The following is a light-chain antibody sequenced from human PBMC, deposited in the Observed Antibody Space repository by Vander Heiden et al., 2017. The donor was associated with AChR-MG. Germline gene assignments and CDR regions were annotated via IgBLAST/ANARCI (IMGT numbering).Light chain of an antibody. CDR1: PILSTY. J-gene: IGKJ1*01. CDR3: QQRRSWPRT. Sequence: EIVLTQSPVTLSLSPGASATLPCRASPILSTYLAWYQQNPGQPPRVLVYGASTRASGVPDRFTGIGSGTDFILTISSLEPEDFAVYYCQQRRSWPRTFGQGS. V-gene: IGKV3-11*01. CDR2: GAS.